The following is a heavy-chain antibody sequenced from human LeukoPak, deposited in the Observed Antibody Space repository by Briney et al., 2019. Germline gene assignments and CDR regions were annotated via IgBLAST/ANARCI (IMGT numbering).Heavy chain of an antibody. J-gene: IGHJ5*02. D-gene: IGHD2-15*01. CDR2: INHVQSR. V-gene: IGHV4-34*01. Sequence: SETLSLTCAVYGGSISGYYWNWIRQSPGTGLEWIGEINHVQSRNYNPSHNSRVTISVDTSKNQITLRLTSVTAADTAMYYCARGPSPGGRGMHWFDPWGQGTLVTVSS. CDR1: GGSISGYY. CDR3: ARGPSPGGRGMHWFDP.